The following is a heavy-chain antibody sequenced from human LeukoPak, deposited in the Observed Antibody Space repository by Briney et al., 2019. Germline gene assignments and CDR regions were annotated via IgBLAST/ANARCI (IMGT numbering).Heavy chain of an antibody. CDR1: GFTFSSYS. CDR2: ISSSSSTI. Sequence: PGGSLRLSCAASGFTFSSYSMNWVRQAPGKGLEWVSYISSSSSTIYYADSVKGRFTISRDNAKNSLYLQMNSLRAEDTAVYYCARDGWELPNYYYYYMDVWGKGTTVTVSS. J-gene: IGHJ6*03. CDR3: ARDGWELPNYYYYYMDV. D-gene: IGHD1-26*01. V-gene: IGHV3-48*01.